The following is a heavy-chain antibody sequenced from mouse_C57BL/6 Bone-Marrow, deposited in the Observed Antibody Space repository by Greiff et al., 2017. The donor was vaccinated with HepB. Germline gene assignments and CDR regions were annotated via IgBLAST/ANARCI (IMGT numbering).Heavy chain of an antibody. CDR1: GYTFTSYT. J-gene: IGHJ3*01. CDR2: INPSSGYT. V-gene: IGHV1-4*01. Sequence: VQLVESGAELARPGASVKMSCKASGYTFTSYTMHWVKQRPGQGLEWIGYINPSSGYTKYNQKFKDKATLTADKSSSTAYMQLSSLTSEDSAVYYCARGGNRDDTWFAYWGQGTLVTVSA. CDR3: ARGGNRDDTWFAY. D-gene: IGHD2-14*01.